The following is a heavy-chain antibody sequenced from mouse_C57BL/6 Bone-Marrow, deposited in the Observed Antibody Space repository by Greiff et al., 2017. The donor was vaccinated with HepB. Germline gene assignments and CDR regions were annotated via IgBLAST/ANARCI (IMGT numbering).Heavy chain of an antibody. J-gene: IGHJ4*01. V-gene: IGHV1-64*01. CDR1: GYTFTSYW. CDR3: AREPRSSLYYYAMDY. D-gene: IGHD1-1*01. Sequence: QVQLQQPGAELVKPGASVKLSCKASGYTFTSYWMHWVKQRPGQGLEWIGMIHPNSGSTNYNEKFKSKATLTVDKSSSTAYMQLSSRTSEYSAVYYSAREPRSSLYYYAMDYWGQGTSVTVSS. CDR2: IHPNSGST.